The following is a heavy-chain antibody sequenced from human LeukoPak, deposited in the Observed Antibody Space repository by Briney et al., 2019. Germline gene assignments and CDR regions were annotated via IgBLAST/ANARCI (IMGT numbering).Heavy chain of an antibody. CDR2: IYYSGST. Sequence: SETLSLTYTVSGGSISSSSYYWGWIRQPPGKGLEWIGSIYYSGSTNYNPSLKSRVTISVDTSKNQFSLKLSSVTAADTAVYYCARHRGYSYGYHIWGQGTLVTVSS. CDR1: GGSISSSSYY. V-gene: IGHV4-39*01. D-gene: IGHD5-18*01. J-gene: IGHJ4*02. CDR3: ARHRGYSYGYHI.